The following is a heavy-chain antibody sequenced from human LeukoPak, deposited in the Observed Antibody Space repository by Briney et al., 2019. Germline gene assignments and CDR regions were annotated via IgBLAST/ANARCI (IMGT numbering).Heavy chain of an antibody. CDR3: AKDRGNYDAFDF. CDR2: IQYDGNNY. V-gene: IGHV3-30*02. CDR1: GFTFSSYG. Sequence: GGSLRLPCAASGFTFSSYGIHWVRQAPGKGLEWVAFIQYDGNNYYQADSVKGRFTISRDNSKNTLYLQMNSLRPEDTAIYYCAKDRGNYDAFDFWGQGTMVTVSS. J-gene: IGHJ3*01. D-gene: IGHD5-24*01.